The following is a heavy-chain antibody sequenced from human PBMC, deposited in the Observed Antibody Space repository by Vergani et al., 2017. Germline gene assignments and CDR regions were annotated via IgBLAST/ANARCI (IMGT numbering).Heavy chain of an antibody. D-gene: IGHD6-19*01. CDR1: GFTFSSYS. J-gene: IGHJ4*02. V-gene: IGHV3-48*01. CDR3: ARGAARGSSGADRFDY. Sequence: EVQLVESGGGLVQPGGSLRLSCAASGFTFSSYSMNWVRQAPGKGLEWVSYISSSSSTIYYADSVKGRFTISRDNAKNSLYLQMNSLRAEDKAVYYCARGAARGSSGADRFDYWGQGTLVTVSS. CDR2: ISSSSSTI.